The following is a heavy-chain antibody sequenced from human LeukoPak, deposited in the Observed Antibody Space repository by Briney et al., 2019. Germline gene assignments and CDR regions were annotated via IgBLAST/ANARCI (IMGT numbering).Heavy chain of an antibody. Sequence: GGSLRLSCAASGFTFSSYSLNWVRQAPGKGLEWVSSISSRSTYIYYADSVKGRFTIPRDNAKNSLYLHMNTLRAEDTSVYYCARDVYDSSGDYATDYWGQGTLVTVSS. CDR3: ARDVYDSSGDYATDY. CDR1: GFTFSSYS. D-gene: IGHD3-22*01. J-gene: IGHJ4*02. V-gene: IGHV3-21*01. CDR2: ISSRSTYI.